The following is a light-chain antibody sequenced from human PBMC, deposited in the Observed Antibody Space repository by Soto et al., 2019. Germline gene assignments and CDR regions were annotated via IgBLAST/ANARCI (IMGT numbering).Light chain of an antibody. Sequence: DIQMTQSPSSLSASVGDRVTITCXASQSISSYLNWYQQKPGKAPKXXIYKASSLESGVPSRFSGSGSGTEFTLTISSLQPDDFATYYCQQYNSYPVTFGQGTKVDIK. CDR1: QSISSY. CDR3: QQYNSYPVT. J-gene: IGKJ1*01. CDR2: KAS. V-gene: IGKV1-5*03.